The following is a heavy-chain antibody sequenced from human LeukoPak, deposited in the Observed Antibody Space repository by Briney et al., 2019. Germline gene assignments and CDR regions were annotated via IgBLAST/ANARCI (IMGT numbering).Heavy chain of an antibody. D-gene: IGHD5-18*01. V-gene: IGHV3-64*01. CDR2: ISSNGGST. J-gene: IGHJ4*02. CDR3: ARGGRGYSYGPLDY. Sequence: PGGSLRLSCAASGFTFSSYAMHWVRQAPGKGLEYVSAISSNGGSTYYANSVKGRFTISRDNSKNTLYLQMGSLRAEDMAVYYCARGGRGYSYGPLDYWGQGTLVTVSS. CDR1: GFTFSSYA.